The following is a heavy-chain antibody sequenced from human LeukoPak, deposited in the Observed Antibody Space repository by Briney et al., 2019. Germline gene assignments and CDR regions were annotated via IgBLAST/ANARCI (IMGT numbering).Heavy chain of an antibody. D-gene: IGHD1-14*01. J-gene: IGHJ6*02. CDR1: GYTFTSYD. CDR2: MNPNSGNT. V-gene: IGHV1-8*01. Sequence: ASVKVSCKASGYTFTSYDINWVRQATGQGLEWMGWMNPNSGNTGYAQKFQGRVTITADESTSTAYMELSSLRSEDTAVYYCARGSEPHYYGMDVWGQGTTVTVSS. CDR3: ARGSEPHYYGMDV.